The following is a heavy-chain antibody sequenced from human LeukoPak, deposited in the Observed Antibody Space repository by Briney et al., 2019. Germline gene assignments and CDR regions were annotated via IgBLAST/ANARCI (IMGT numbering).Heavy chain of an antibody. D-gene: IGHD3-10*01. CDR3: ASGWFGELTHY. Sequence: AESLMISCKGSAYSFTSYWISWVRQMPGKRREWMGRIDPSDSYTNYSPSFQGHVTISADKSISTAYLQWSSLKASDTAMYYCASGWFGELTHYWGQGTLVTVSS. V-gene: IGHV5-10-1*01. CDR2: IDPSDSYT. CDR1: AYSFTSYW. J-gene: IGHJ4*02.